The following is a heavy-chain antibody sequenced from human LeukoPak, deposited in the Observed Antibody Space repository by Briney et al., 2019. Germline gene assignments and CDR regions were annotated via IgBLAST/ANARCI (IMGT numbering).Heavy chain of an antibody. CDR2: IWYDGSNK. D-gene: IGHD5-18*01. V-gene: IGHV3-30*02. CDR1: GFTFRNYG. Sequence: PGGSLRLSCAASGFTFRNYGMHWVRQAPGKGLEWVAVIWYDGSNKYYADSVKGRFTISRDNSKNTVYLQMDSLRAEDTAVYYCAMGYSYGADWGQGILVTVSS. CDR3: AMGYSYGAD. J-gene: IGHJ4*02.